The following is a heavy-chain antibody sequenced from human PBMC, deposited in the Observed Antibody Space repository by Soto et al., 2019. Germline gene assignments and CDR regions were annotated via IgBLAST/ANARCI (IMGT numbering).Heavy chain of an antibody. CDR2: IYWDDSK. D-gene: IGHD3-9*01. CDR3: AHKGPEDWPLDY. CDR1: GFSLSTSGVG. Sequence: QITLKESGPTLVRPTQTLTLTCAFSGFSLSTSGVGVGWIRQPPGKALEWLAVIYWDDSKHYSPSLRSRLTITKDTSKTTVVLTMTNMDPMDTGTYYCAHKGPEDWPLDYWGQGTLVTVSS. J-gene: IGHJ4*02. V-gene: IGHV2-5*02.